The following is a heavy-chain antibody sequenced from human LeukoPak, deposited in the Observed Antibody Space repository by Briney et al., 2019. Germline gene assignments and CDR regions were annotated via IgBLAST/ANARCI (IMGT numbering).Heavy chain of an antibody. CDR1: GGSFSGYY. CDR2: INHSGST. J-gene: IGHJ4*02. Sequence: SETLSLTCAVYGGSFSGYYWSWIPQPPGKGLGWIGEINHSGSTNYNPSLKSRVTISVDTSKNQFSLKLSSVTAADTAVYYCARVGELLWFGELSPFDYWGQGTLVTVSS. D-gene: IGHD3-10*01. V-gene: IGHV4-34*01. CDR3: ARVGELLWFGELSPFDY.